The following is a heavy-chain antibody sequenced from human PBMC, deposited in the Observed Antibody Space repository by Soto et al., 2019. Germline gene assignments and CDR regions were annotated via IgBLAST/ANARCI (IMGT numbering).Heavy chain of an antibody. CDR3: ARDGEYCSSTSCSHAFDI. CDR1: GGSISSYY. V-gene: IGHV4-59*01. CDR2: IYYSGST. D-gene: IGHD2-2*01. Sequence: SETLSLTCTVSGGSISSYYWSWIRQPPEKGLEWIGYIYYSGSTNYNPSLKSRVTISVDTSKNQFSLKLSSVTAADTAVYYCARDGEYCSSTSCSHAFDIWGQGTMVTVSS. J-gene: IGHJ3*02.